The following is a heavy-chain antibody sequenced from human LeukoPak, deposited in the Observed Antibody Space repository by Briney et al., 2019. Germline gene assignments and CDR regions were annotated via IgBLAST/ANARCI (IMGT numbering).Heavy chain of an antibody. CDR1: GYSFTSYW. CDR3: ATYSIVVVPAAPAPISTGPARNPGTVGAFDI. J-gene: IGHJ3*02. Sequence: PGESLKISCKGSGYSFTSYWIGWVRQMPGKGLEWMGIIYPGDSDTRYSPSFQGQVTISADKSISTAYLQWSSLKASDTAMYYCATYSIVVVPAAPAPISTGPARNPGTVGAFDIWGQGTMVTVSS. CDR2: IYPGDSDT. D-gene: IGHD2-2*01. V-gene: IGHV5-51*01.